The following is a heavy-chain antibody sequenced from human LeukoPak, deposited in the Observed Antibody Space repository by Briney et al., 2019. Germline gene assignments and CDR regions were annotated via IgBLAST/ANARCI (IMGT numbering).Heavy chain of an antibody. D-gene: IGHD3-9*01. CDR1: GYTFTGYY. CDR2: INPNSGGT. V-gene: IGHV1-2*02. J-gene: IGHJ4*02. CDR3: ARSPHILTGENFDY. Sequence: ASVKVSCKASGYTFTGYYMHWERRAPGQGLEWMGWINPNSGGTNYAQKFQGRVTMTRDTSISTAYMELSRLRSDDTAVYYCARSPHILTGENFDYWGQGTLVTVSS.